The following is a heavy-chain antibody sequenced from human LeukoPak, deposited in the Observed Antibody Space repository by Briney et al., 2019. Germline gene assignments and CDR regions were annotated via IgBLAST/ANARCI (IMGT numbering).Heavy chain of an antibody. V-gene: IGHV3-21*01. Sequence: GGSLRLSCAASGFTFSSYSMNWVRQAPGKGLEWVSSISSSSYIYYADSVKGRFTISRDNAKNSLYLQMNSLRAEDTAVYYCARDPRFPEQFDPWGQGTLVTVSS. CDR3: ARDPRFPEQFDP. CDR1: GFTFSSYS. J-gene: IGHJ5*02. CDR2: ISSSSYI. D-gene: IGHD2-21*01.